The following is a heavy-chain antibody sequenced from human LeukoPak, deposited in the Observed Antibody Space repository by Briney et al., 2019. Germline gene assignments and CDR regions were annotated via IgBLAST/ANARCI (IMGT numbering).Heavy chain of an antibody. CDR2: INRSGST. D-gene: IGHD5-24*01. J-gene: IGHJ4*02. Sequence: PSETLSLTCAVYGGSFSDYYWSWIRQPPGKGLEWIGEINRSGSTNYNPSLKSRVTISVDTSKNQFSLKLSSVTAADTAVYYCASSEWRWLQFYWGQGTLVTVSS. CDR3: ASSEWRWLQFY. V-gene: IGHV4-34*01. CDR1: GGSFSDYY.